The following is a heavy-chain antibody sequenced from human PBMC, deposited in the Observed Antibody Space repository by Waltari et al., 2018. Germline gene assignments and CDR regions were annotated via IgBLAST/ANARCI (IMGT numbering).Heavy chain of an antibody. V-gene: IGHV1-69*05. CDR3: VTAATDLVAARRGYYYYYGMDL. CDR2: RIPRFGNP. J-gene: IGHJ6*02. D-gene: IGHD2-21*01. CDR1: GGTFANYF. Sequence: VQLVQSGAEVYKPGSSAKVSCKASGGTFANYFVAWVRQAPGKGLEWMGGRIPRFGNPKFAQKCRDRLSITNDYSKDMVSMELSGLTSEDTAVYYCVTAATDLVAARRGYYYYYGMDLWGQGTSVTVSS.